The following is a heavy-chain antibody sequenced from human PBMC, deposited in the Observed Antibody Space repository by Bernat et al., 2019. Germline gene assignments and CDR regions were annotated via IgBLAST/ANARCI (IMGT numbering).Heavy chain of an antibody. CDR2: IRYDGSNT. V-gene: IGHV3-30*02. J-gene: IGHJ3*02. D-gene: IGHD2-15*01. CDR1: EFTFSDYF. CDR3: ANGGYCNGGSCYFSAFDI. Sequence: QVQLVASGGGLVKPGGSLRLSCEASEFTFSDYFMSWIRQAPGKGLEWVAFIRYDGSNTYYADFVKGRFTISRDNSKNTLYLQMNSLRAEDTALYYCANGGYCNGGSCYFSAFDIWGQGTMVTVSS.